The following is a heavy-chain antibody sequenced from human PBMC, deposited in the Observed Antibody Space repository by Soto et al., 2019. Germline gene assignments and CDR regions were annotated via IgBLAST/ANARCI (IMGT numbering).Heavy chain of an antibody. CDR1: GGTFSSYA. J-gene: IGHJ6*02. CDR2: IIPIFGTA. Sequence: SVKVSCKASGGTFSSYAISWVRQAPGQGLEWMGGIIPIFGTANYAQKFQGRVTITADESTSTAYMELSSLRSEDTAVYYCARDEVVATISGYYYYYYGMDVWGQGTTVTV. CDR3: ARDEVVATISGYYYYYYGMDV. V-gene: IGHV1-69*13. D-gene: IGHD5-12*01.